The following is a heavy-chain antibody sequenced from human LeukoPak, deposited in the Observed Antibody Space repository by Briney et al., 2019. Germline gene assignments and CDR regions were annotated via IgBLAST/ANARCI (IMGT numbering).Heavy chain of an antibody. CDR3: ARGASSSADY. CDR2: IKPDGSYT. D-gene: IGHD1-26*01. V-gene: IGHV3-74*01. Sequence: PGRSLRLSCAAAGFTFSNYGLHWVRQAPGKGLVWVSRIKPDGSYTSYADSVKGRFTISRDNAKNTLNLQMNSLRAEDTAVYYCARGASSSADYWGQGILVTVSS. J-gene: IGHJ4*02. CDR1: GFTFSNYG.